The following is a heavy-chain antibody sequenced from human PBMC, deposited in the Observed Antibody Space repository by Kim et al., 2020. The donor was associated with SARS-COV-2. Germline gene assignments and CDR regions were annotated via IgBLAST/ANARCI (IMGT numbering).Heavy chain of an antibody. D-gene: IGHD3-10*01. CDR3: ARDEDDGSGGMDV. J-gene: IGHJ6*02. Sequence: KCQGRGTITADESTSTAYMELSSLRSEDTAVYYCARDEDDGSGGMDVWGQGTTVTVSS. V-gene: IGHV1-69*01.